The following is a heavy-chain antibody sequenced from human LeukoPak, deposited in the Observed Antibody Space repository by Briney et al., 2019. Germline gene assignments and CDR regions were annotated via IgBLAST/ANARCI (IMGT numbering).Heavy chain of an antibody. CDR2: IWYDGSNK. J-gene: IGHJ4*02. D-gene: IGHD1-7*01. CDR1: GFTFSSYG. V-gene: IGHV3-33*06. CDR3: ANYYTSRNYQGLHY. Sequence: GRSLRLSCAASGFTFSSYGMHWVRQAPGKRLEWVAVIWYDGSNKYYADSVMGRFTISRDNSKNTLYLQMNSLRAEDTAVYYCANYYTSRNYQGLHYGGQGALVTVSS.